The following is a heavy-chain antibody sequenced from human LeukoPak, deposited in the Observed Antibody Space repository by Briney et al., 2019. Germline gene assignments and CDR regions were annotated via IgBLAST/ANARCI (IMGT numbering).Heavy chain of an antibody. CDR1: EFTFSSYE. D-gene: IGHD5-12*01. V-gene: IGHV3-48*03. CDR3: ARDGNSGYDPDAFDI. J-gene: IGHJ3*02. CDR2: ISSSGSTI. Sequence: GGSLRLSCAASEFTFSSYEMNWVRQSPGKGLEWVSYISSSGSTIYYADSVKGRFTISRDNPKNSLYLQMNSLRAEDTAVYYCARDGNSGYDPDAFDIWGQGTMVTVSS.